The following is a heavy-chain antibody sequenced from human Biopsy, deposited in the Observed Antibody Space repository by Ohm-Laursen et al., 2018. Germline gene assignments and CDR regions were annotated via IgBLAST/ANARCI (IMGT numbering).Heavy chain of an antibody. CDR3: ARLTGDYIWGNWRINHDPFDI. Sequence: GTPSLTCAVSGGSFSGYYWSWIRQTPGKGLEWIGEVSNSGSTNYNPSLKSRVTISVDTSKNQFSLNLSSVTAADTAVYYCARLTGDYIWGNWRINHDPFDIWDQGTSVTVSS. D-gene: IGHD3-16*01. CDR1: GGSFSGYY. J-gene: IGHJ3*02. CDR2: VSNSGST. V-gene: IGHV4-34*01.